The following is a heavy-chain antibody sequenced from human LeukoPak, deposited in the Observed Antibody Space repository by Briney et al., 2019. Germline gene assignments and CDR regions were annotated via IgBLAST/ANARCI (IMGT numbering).Heavy chain of an antibody. CDR2: ISAYNGNT. CDR1: GYTFTSYG. J-gene: IGHJ4*02. CDR3: ARISGYSGYTDFDY. D-gene: IGHD5-12*01. Sequence: ASVKVSCKASGYTFTSYGISWVRQARGQGLEWMGWISAYNGNTNYAQKLQGRVTMTTDTSTSTAYMELRSLRSDDTAVYYCARISGYSGYTDFDYWGQGTLVTVSS. V-gene: IGHV1-18*01.